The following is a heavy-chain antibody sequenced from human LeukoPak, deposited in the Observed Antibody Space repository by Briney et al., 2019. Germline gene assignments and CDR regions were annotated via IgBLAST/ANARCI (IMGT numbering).Heavy chain of an antibody. CDR1: GFTFSSYA. CDR3: ARDRPQKNYVPRNDAFDI. D-gene: IGHD3-16*01. V-gene: IGHV3-30-3*01. J-gene: IGHJ3*02. CDR2: ISYDGSNK. Sequence: RPGGSLRLSCAASGFTFSSYAMHWVRQAPGKGLEWVAVISYDGSNKYYADSVKGRFTISRDNSKNTLYLQMNSLRAEDTAVYYCARDRPQKNYVPRNDAFDIWGQGTMVTVSS.